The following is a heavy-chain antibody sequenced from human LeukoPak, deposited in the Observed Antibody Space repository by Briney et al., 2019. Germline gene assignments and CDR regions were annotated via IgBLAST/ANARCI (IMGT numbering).Heavy chain of an antibody. D-gene: IGHD1-7*01. CDR3: ATGTGNFGT. V-gene: IGHV3-7*01. CDR2: LKQDGSEE. J-gene: IGHJ4*02. Sequence: GGSLRLSCAASGFSFSDSWMSWVRQPPGKGLEWVAGLKQDGSEEHYVDSVMGRFTVSRDNAERSLYLQMNSLRTEDTAVYYCATGTGNFGTWGQGTLVTVSS. CDR1: GFSFSDSW.